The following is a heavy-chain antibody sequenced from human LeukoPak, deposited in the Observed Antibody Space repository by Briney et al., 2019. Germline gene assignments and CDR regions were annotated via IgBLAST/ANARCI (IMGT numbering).Heavy chain of an antibody. CDR3: ARDHRVHCSGGSCYSGGFDP. Sequence: ASVKVSCKASGYTFTSYGISWVRQAPAQGLEWMGWISAYNGNTNYAQKLQGRVTMTTDTSTSTAYMELRSLRTDDTAVYYCARDHRVHCSGGSCYSGGFDPWGQGTLVTVSS. CDR1: GYTFTSYG. D-gene: IGHD2-15*01. J-gene: IGHJ5*02. CDR2: ISAYNGNT. V-gene: IGHV1-18*01.